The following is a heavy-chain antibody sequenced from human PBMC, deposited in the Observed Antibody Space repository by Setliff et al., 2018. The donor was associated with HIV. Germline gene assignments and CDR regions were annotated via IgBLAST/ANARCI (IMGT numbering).Heavy chain of an antibody. D-gene: IGHD3-10*01. V-gene: IGHV4-30-4*01. Sequence: PSETLSLTCTVSGGSISSYYWSWFRQPPGKGLEWIGYIYYSGDTYYNATLQSRATILLDTSKNQFFLTLTSVTAADTAVYFCARVPFGSGSYYFDFWGQGTLVTVSS. J-gene: IGHJ4*02. CDR2: IYYSGDT. CDR1: GGSISSYY. CDR3: ARVPFGSGSYYFDF.